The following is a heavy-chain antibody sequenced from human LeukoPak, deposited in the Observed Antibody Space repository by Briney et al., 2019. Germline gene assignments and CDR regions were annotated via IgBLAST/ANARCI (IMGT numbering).Heavy chain of an antibody. CDR3: AKDYFGSLEY. Sequence: PGGSLRLSCAASGFTFSSYGMHWVRQAPGKGLVWVSVIKSDGSGTAYADSVRGRFTISRDNAKNTVYLQMNSLRDEDTAVYYCAKDYFGSLEYWGQGTLVTVSS. CDR1: GFTFSSYG. V-gene: IGHV3-74*03. CDR2: IKSDGSGT. D-gene: IGHD2/OR15-2a*01. J-gene: IGHJ4*02.